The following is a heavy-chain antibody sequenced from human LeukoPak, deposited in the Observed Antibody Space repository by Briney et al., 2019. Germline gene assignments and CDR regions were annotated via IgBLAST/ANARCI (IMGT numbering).Heavy chain of an antibody. V-gene: IGHV4-31*03. Sequence: SQTLSLTCTLSGGSISSGAYYWSWIRQPPGKGLEWIGYIYYSGSTYYNPSLKSRLTISVDTSKNQFSLKLSSVAAADTAVYYCARTVENYFDYWGQGTLVTVSS. CDR2: IYYSGST. J-gene: IGHJ4*02. CDR3: ARTVENYFDY. CDR1: GGSISSGAYY. D-gene: IGHD6-19*01.